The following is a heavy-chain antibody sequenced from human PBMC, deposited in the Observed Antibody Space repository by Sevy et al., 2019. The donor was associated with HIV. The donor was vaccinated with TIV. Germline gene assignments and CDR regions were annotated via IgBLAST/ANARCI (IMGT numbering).Heavy chain of an antibody. V-gene: IGHV1-18*01. D-gene: IGHD3-3*01. CDR3: SRERAFPYDLWSGYAKDYCYYGMDV. Sequence: ASVKVSCKASGYTFTSYGISWVRQAPGQGLEWMGWISAYNGNTNYAQKLQGRVTMTTDTSTSTAYMELRTLRSDDTAVYYCSRERAFPYDLWSGYAKDYCYYGMDVWGQGTTVTVSS. CDR2: ISAYNGNT. J-gene: IGHJ6*02. CDR1: GYTFTSYG.